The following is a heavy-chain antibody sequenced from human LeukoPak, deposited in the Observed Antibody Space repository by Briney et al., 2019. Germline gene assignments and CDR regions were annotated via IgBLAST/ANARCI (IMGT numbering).Heavy chain of an antibody. CDR1: GFIFSNYN. D-gene: IGHD3-22*01. V-gene: IGHV3-69-1*01. CDR3: ARTHPHSSGYYYYFDY. J-gene: IGHJ4*02. Sequence: GGSLRLSCAASGFIFSNYNMNWVRQAPGKGLEWVSYIGTSGTIYFADSVKGRFTISRDNAKNSLYLQMNGLRAEDAAVYYCARTHPHSSGYYYYFDYWGQGTLVTVSS. CDR2: IGTSGTI.